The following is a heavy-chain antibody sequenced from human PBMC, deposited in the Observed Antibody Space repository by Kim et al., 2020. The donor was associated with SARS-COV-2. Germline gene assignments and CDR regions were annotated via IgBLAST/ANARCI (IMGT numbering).Heavy chain of an antibody. CDR1: GFTFSSYS. V-gene: IGHV3-21*01. CDR2: ISSSSSYI. Sequence: GGSLRLSCAASGFTFSSYSMNWVRQAPGKGLEWVSSISSSSSYIYYANSVKGRFTIARDNAKNSLYLQMNSLRAEDTAVYYCAGGAIVATTHGDYWGQGTLVTVSS. D-gene: IGHD5-12*01. J-gene: IGHJ4*02. CDR3: AGGAIVATTHGDY.